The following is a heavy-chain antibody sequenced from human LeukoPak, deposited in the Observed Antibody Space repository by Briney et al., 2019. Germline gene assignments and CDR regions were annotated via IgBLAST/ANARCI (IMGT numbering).Heavy chain of an antibody. D-gene: IGHD1-26*01. CDR3: AKDLAVGTTPRVYAFDI. Sequence: PGGSLRLSCAASGFTFDGYAMHWARQVPGKGLEWVSGISRNSDYIGYADSVRGRFTISRDNAKNSLSLQVNSLRAEDTALYFCAKDLAVGTTPRVYAFDIWGQGTMVTVSS. V-gene: IGHV3-9*01. J-gene: IGHJ3*02. CDR2: ISRNSDYI. CDR1: GFTFDGYA.